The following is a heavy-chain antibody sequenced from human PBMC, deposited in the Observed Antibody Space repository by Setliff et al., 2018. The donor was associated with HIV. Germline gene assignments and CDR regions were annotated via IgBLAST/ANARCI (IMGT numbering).Heavy chain of an antibody. Sequence: PSETLSLTCSVSNDSITYYYWNWIRQPPGKGLEWIGNIFDSENTNYNPSLKSLVTMSVDTSKNQFSLKLSSVTAADTAVYYRARQITSVTTEKLVVNDAFDIWGQGIMVTVSS. D-gene: IGHD3-22*01. CDR1: NDSITYYY. J-gene: IGHJ3*02. V-gene: IGHV4-59*01. CDR3: ARQITSVTTEKLVVNDAFDI. CDR2: IFDSENT.